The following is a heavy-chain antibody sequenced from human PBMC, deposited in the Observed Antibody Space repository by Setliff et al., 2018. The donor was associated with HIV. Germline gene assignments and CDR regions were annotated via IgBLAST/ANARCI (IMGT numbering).Heavy chain of an antibody. CDR2: IHYTGSN. V-gene: IGHV4-31*03. CDR1: GGSISSGGHY. D-gene: IGHD6-19*01. J-gene: IGHJ5*02. Sequence: SETLSLTCSVSGGSISSGGHYWSWIRQQPGKGLEWIGYIHYTGSNFYNPYFTSRLTISIDTSKNQFSLKLTSMTAADTAVYYCARGRTQWPNYNYFDPWGLGTLVTVSS. CDR3: ARGRTQWPNYNYFDP.